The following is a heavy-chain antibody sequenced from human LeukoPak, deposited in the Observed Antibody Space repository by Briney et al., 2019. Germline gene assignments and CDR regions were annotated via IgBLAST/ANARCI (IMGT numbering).Heavy chain of an antibody. CDR3: ARHVSSDLRIVVVTSDWYFDR. D-gene: IGHD2-21*02. V-gene: IGHV4-39*01. CDR1: GGSISSSRFY. CDR2: IYYSGST. J-gene: IGHJ2*01. Sequence: SETLSLTCIVSGGSISSSRFYWGWIRQPPEKGLEWIGTIYYSGSTYYNPSLKSRVTISADTSKNQFSLNLSSVTAADTGVYYCARHVSSDLRIVVVTSDWYFDRWGRGTLVTVSS.